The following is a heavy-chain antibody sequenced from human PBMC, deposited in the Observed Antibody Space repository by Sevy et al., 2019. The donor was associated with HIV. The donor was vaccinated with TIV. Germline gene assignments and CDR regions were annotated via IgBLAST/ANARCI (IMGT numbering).Heavy chain of an antibody. CDR1: GCTFSSDW. CDR3: ARDWECTGGVCYFMDV. V-gene: IGHV3-7*03. J-gene: IGHJ6*02. D-gene: IGHD2-8*02. CDR2: IKQDGSEK. Sequence: GDSLKISCAASGCTFSSDWMSWVRQALGKGLEWVANIKQDGSEKYYVDSVKGRLTISRDNAKNSLYLQMNSLRAEDTAVYYCARDWECTGGVCYFMDVWGQGTTVNVSS.